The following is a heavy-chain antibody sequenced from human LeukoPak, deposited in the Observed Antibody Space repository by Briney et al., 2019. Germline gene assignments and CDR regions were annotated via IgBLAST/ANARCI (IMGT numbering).Heavy chain of an antibody. CDR2: IWYDGSNK. D-gene: IGHD3-10*01. Sequence: GGSLRLSCAASGFTFSSYGMHWVRQAPGKGLEWVAVIWYDGSNKYYADSVKGRFTISRDNSKNTLYLQMNSLRAEDTAVYYCAKVYGSGSFDYWGQGTLVTVSS. CDR1: GFTFSSYG. CDR3: AKVYGSGSFDY. V-gene: IGHV3-33*06. J-gene: IGHJ4*02.